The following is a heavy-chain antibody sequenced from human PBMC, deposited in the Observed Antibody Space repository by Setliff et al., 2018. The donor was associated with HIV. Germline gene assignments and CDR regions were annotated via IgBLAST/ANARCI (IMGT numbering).Heavy chain of an antibody. J-gene: IGHJ4*02. Sequence: PGGSLRLSCAASGFTFDDYAMHWVRQAPGKGLEWVSGIRFNGRNIAYAGSVKGRFTISRDSAKNSLYLQMNSLRSEDTAIYYCAKGEATLNTPLDYWGQGTLVTVSS. CDR1: GFTFDDYA. CDR2: IRFNGRNI. V-gene: IGHV3-9*01. CDR3: AKGEATLNTPLDY. D-gene: IGHD1-26*01.